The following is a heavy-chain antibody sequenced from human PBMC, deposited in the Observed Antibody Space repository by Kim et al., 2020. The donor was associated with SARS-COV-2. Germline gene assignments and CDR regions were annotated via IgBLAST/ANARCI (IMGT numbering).Heavy chain of an antibody. CDR3: VKDMSYYYDSNGSGCAFDF. Sequence: GGSLRLSCAASGFTFDDYAMHCVRQAPGKGLEWVSGISWYSGSIGYADSVKGRFTISRDNAKNSLYLQMNNLRADDTALYYCVKDMSYYYDSNGSGCAFDFCSQRTMFTVSS. J-gene: IGHJ3*01. CDR1: GFTFDDYA. CDR2: ISWYSGSI. D-gene: IGHD3-22*01. V-gene: IGHV3-9*01.